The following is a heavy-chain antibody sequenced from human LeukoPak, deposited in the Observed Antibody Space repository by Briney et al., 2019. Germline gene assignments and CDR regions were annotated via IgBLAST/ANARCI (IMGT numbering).Heavy chain of an antibody. V-gene: IGHV1-8*01. D-gene: IGHD1-26*01. CDR2: MNPKSGNT. J-gene: IGHJ5*02. CDR1: GYTLTSYD. Sequence: ASVKVSCKASGYTLTSYDVIWVRQATGQGLEWTGWMNPKSGNTGSTQNFQDRVAMTRDTSINTAYMELSSLTSEDTAVYYCARASLGVTASGGFDPWGQGTLVTVSS. CDR3: ARASLGVTASGGFDP.